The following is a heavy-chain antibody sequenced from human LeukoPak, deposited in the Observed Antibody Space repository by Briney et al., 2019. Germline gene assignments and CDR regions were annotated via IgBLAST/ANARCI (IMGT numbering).Heavy chain of an antibody. CDR1: GFTFGDYA. V-gene: IGHV3-7*04. D-gene: IGHD5-24*01. Sequence: GGSLRLSCTASGFTFGDYAMSWIRQAPGKGLEWVANIKQDGSKKSYVDSVKGRFTISRDNAKNSLYLQMNSLRAEDTAIYYCTRVGYIDEGIDYWGQGTLVTVSS. CDR3: TRVGYIDEGIDY. CDR2: IKQDGSKK. J-gene: IGHJ4*02.